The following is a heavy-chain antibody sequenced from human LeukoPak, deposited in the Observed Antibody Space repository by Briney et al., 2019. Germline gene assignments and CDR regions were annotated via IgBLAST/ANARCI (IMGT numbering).Heavy chain of an antibody. CDR2: ISYDGSNK. D-gene: IGHD2-2*02. V-gene: IGHV3-30-3*01. Sequence: PGGSLRLSCAASGFTFSSYAMDWVRQAPGKGLEWVAIISYDGSNKYYADSVKGRFTISGDNSKNTLYLQMNSLRAEDTAVYYCARDPLYTNSPPSYFDYWGQGTLVTVSS. J-gene: IGHJ4*02. CDR3: ARDPLYTNSPPSYFDY. CDR1: GFTFSSYA.